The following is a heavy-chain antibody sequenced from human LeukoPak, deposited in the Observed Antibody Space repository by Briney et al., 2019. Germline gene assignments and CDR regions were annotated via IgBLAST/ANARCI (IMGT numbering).Heavy chain of an antibody. CDR2: IKQDGSEK. V-gene: IGHV3-7*03. Sequence: GGSLRLPCAASGFTFSSYWMSWVRQAPGKGLEWVANIKQDGSEKYYVDSVKGRFTISRDNAKNSLYLQMNSLRAEDTAVYYCARDWGLWFGELSGEDYWGQGTLVTVSS. CDR1: GFTFSSYW. D-gene: IGHD3-10*01. CDR3: ARDWGLWFGELSGEDY. J-gene: IGHJ4*02.